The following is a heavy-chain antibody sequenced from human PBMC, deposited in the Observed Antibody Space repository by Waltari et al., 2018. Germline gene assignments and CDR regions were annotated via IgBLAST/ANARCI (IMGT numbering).Heavy chain of an antibody. J-gene: IGHJ4*02. D-gene: IGHD6-6*01. V-gene: IGHV4-34*01. CDR2: INHSGST. CDR3: ARRLAARYDFDY. CDR1: GGSFCGYY. Sequence: QVQLQQWGAGLLKPSETLSLTCAVYGGSFCGYYWSWIRQPPGKGVEWIGEINHSGSTNYNPSLKSRVTISVDTSKNQFSLKLSSVTAADTAVYYCARRLAARYDFDYWGQGTLVTVSS.